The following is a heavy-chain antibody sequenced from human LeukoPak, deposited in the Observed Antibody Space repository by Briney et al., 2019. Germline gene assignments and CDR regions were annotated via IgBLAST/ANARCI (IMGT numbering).Heavy chain of an antibody. CDR2: ISGNGGSL. Sequence: GGSLRLSCAASGFSFSNYAMSWVRQAPGKGLEWVSAISGNGGSLYYADSMKGRFTISRDNSKSELYLQVNSLTAEDTAVYYCAKRDAYDSSGFSPLFDHWGQGTLVTVCS. CDR3: AKRDAYDSSGFSPLFDH. CDR1: GFSFSNYA. J-gene: IGHJ4*02. V-gene: IGHV3-23*01. D-gene: IGHD3-22*01.